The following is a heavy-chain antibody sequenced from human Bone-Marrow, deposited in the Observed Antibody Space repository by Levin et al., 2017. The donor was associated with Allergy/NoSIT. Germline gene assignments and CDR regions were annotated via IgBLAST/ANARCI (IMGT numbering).Heavy chain of an antibody. Sequence: SQTLSLTCTVSGGSISSKNDYWGWIRQPPGKGLEWIGSIYDTGTTYFSPSLKSRVTISVDTSKNQFSLKLTSVTAADTAVYYCARRGRLVGSNYFFDFWGQGTLVTVSS. J-gene: IGHJ4*02. V-gene: IGHV4-39*01. CDR3: ARRGRLVGSNYFFDF. CDR2: IYDTGTT. CDR1: GGSISSKNDY. D-gene: IGHD1-26*01.